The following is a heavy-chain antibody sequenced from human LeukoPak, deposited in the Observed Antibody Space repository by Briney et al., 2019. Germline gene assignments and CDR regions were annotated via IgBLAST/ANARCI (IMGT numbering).Heavy chain of an antibody. CDR1: GFSLSTSGVG. CDR2: IYWDDDN. V-gene: IGHV2-5*02. CDR3: AHRTDSSSWTGDYFDY. J-gene: IGHJ4*02. D-gene: IGHD6-13*01. Sequence: SGPTLVKPTQTLTLTCTFSGFSLSTSGVGVGWIRQPPGKALEWLALIYWDDDNRYSPSLKSRLTTTKDTSKNQVVLTMTNMDPVDTATYYCAHRTDSSSWTGDYFDYWGQGTLVTVSS.